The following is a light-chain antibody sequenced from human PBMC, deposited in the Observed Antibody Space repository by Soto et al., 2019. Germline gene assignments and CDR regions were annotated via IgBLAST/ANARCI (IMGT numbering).Light chain of an antibody. CDR3: QQLNAYPLT. CDR1: QSVSSTL. Sequence: ELVLTQSPVALSLSSGERATLSCRASQSVSSTLLTWYQQKPGQAPRLLIYGVSSRATGIPDRFSGSGSGTDFTLTISRVEPEDFATYYCQQLNAYPLTFGGGTRVEIK. V-gene: IGKV3D-20*02. J-gene: IGKJ4*01. CDR2: GVS.